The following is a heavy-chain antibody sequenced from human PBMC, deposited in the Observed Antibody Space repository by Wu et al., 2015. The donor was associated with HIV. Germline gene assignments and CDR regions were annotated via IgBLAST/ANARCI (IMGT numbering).Heavy chain of an antibody. D-gene: IGHD3-22*01. CDR2: INPSGGST. V-gene: IGHV1-46*01. CDR3: ARDSVFLPSITMIVCPIASIGYYGMDV. CDR1: GYTFTSYY. Sequence: QVQLVQSGAEVKKPGASVKVSCKASGYTFTSYYMHWVRQAPGQGLEWMGIINPSGGSTSYAQKFQGRVTMTRDTSTSTVYMELSSLXSEDTAVYYCARDSVFLPSITMIVCPIASIGYYGMDVWGQGT. J-gene: IGHJ6*02.